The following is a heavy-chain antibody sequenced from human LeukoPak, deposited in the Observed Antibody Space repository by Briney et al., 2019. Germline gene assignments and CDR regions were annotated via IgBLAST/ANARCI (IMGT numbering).Heavy chain of an antibody. Sequence: PSETLSLTCTVSGGSISSYYWSWIRQPAGKGLEWIGRIYTSGSTNYNPSLKSRVTMSVDASKNQFSLKLSSVTAADTAVYYCARGTYSSGWSNYYYYMDVWGKGTTVTVSS. CDR3: ARGTYSSGWSNYYYYMDV. V-gene: IGHV4-4*07. D-gene: IGHD6-19*01. CDR1: GGSISSYY. CDR2: IYTSGST. J-gene: IGHJ6*03.